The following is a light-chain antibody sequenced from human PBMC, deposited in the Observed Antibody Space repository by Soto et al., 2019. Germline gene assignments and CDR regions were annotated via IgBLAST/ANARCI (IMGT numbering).Light chain of an antibody. J-gene: IGKJ1*01. V-gene: IGKV3-15*01. CDR1: QSVSSN. CDR3: QQYNNWWT. Sequence: EIVMTQSPATLSVSPGERATLSCRASQSVSSNLAWYQQKPGQTPRLLIYDASTRATGIPARFSGSGSGTEFPLTISSVQSEDFAVYYCQQYNNWWTFGQGTKVEIK. CDR2: DAS.